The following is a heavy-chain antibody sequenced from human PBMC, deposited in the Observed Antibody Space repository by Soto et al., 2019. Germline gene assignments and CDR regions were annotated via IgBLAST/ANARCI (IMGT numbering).Heavy chain of an antibody. J-gene: IGHJ6*02. CDR2: TYYRSKWYN. CDR3: ARGIAVAGMGYYYYYGMDV. V-gene: IGHV6-1*01. CDR1: GDSVSSNTAA. D-gene: IGHD6-19*01. Sequence: SQTLSLTCAISGDSVSSNTAAWNWIRQSQSRGLEWLGRTYYRSKWYNDYAVSVKSRITINPDTSKNQFSLQLDSVTPEDTAVYYCARGIAVAGMGYYYYYGMDVWGQGTTVTVSS.